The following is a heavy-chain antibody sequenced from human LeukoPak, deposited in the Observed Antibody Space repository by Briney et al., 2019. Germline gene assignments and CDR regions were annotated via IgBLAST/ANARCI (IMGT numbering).Heavy chain of an antibody. CDR3: ARGQYSFDS. Sequence: GGSLRLSCAASGFTVSTNCMTWVRQAPGKGLEWVSTIYSGGTTYYADSVMGRFTISRHNSRNTLYLQMNSLRAEDTAVYYCARGQYSFDSWGQGTLVTVSS. V-gene: IGHV3-53*04. CDR1: GFTVSTNC. D-gene: IGHD6-19*01. CDR2: IYSGGTT. J-gene: IGHJ4*02.